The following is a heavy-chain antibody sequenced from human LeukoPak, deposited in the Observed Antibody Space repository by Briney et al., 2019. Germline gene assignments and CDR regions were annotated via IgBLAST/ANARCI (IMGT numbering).Heavy chain of an antibody. CDR3: ARVPGGLYSSSPLIYYYYGMDV. CDR1: GGTFSSYA. Sequence: ASVKVSCTASGGTFSSYAISWVRQPAGQGLEWMGIINHSGGSTSYAQKFQSRVTMTRETTTSKVYMEMSSLRSEATSVYYCARVPGGLYSSSPLIYYYYGMDVWGQGTTVTVSS. V-gene: IGHV1-46*01. J-gene: IGHJ6*02. CDR2: INHSGGST. D-gene: IGHD6-6*01.